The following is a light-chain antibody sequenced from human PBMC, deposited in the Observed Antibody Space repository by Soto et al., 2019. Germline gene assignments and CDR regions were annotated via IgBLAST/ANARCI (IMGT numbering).Light chain of an antibody. CDR2: YTS. Sequence: EILLTQSPATLSSSPGETATLSCGASQYVGTRLAWYQHKPGQAPRLLIYYTSNRATGIPARFSGSGSGTDFTLTINSLATEDFAVYYCQQRGDWHTITFGHGTRLEIK. CDR3: QQRGDWHTIT. V-gene: IGKV3-11*01. J-gene: IGKJ5*01. CDR1: QYVGTR.